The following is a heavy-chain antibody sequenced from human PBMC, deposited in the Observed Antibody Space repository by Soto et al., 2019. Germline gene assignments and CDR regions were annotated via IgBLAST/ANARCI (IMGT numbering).Heavy chain of an antibody. D-gene: IGHD3-3*01. Sequence: ASVKVSCKASGYTFTSYGISWVRQAPGQGLEWMGWISAYNGNTNYAQKLQGRVTMTTDTSTSTAYMELRSLRSDDTAVYYCAREPSVTIFGVVIYYYYGMDVWG. CDR3: AREPSVTIFGVVIYYYYGMDV. CDR2: ISAYNGNT. V-gene: IGHV1-18*01. CDR1: GYTFTSYG. J-gene: IGHJ6*02.